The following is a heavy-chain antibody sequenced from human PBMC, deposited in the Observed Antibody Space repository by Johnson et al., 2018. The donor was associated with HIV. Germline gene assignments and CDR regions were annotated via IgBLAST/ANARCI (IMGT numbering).Heavy chain of an antibody. D-gene: IGHD3-10*01. CDR1: GFTFSSYW. CDR2: ISGSGGST. J-gene: IGHJ3*02. V-gene: IGHV3-23*04. CDR3: AKDMVVRENGAFDI. Sequence: VQLVESGGGLVQPGGSLRLSCAASGFTFSSYWMHWVRQAPGKGLEWVSAISGSGGSTYYADSVKGRFTISRDNAKNSLYLQMNSLRAEDTALYYCAKDMVVRENGAFDIWGQGTMVTVSS.